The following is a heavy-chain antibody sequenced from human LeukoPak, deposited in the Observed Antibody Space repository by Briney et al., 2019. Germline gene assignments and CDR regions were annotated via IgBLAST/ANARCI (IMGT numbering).Heavy chain of an antibody. Sequence: ASVTVSCKASGYTFTGYYMHWVRQAPGQGVEWMGWINPKSGGTNYEQNFQGRLTITRDTSISTAHMELSRLRSDDTAVYYCARDGGIAVAGRFDYWGQGTLVTVSS. D-gene: IGHD6-13*01. CDR1: GYTFTGYY. CDR2: INPKSGGT. J-gene: IGHJ4*02. V-gene: IGHV1-2*02. CDR3: ARDGGIAVAGRFDY.